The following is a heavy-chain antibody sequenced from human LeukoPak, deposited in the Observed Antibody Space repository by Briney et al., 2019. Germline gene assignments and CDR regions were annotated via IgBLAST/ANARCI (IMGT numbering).Heavy chain of an antibody. J-gene: IGHJ6*04. CDR1: GFTFSSYG. Sequence: GRSLTLSCAASGFTFSSYGMRWVRQAPGKGLEWVAVIWCGGSNKYYADSVKGLFTISRDNSKNTLYLEMNSLRAEDTAVYYCARDQVDIVVVPAAYYYYYGMDVWGKGTTVAVSS. D-gene: IGHD2-2*03. CDR3: ARDQVDIVVVPAAYYYYYGMDV. CDR2: IWCGGSNK. V-gene: IGHV3-33*01.